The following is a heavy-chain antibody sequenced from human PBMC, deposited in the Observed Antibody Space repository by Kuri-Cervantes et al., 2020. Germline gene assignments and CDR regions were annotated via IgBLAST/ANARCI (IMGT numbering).Heavy chain of an antibody. J-gene: IGHJ4*02. V-gene: IGHV3-7*05. CDR3: ARKPTMNNYFDY. CDR1: GFTFSSYW. Sequence: GGSLRLSCAASGFTFSSYWMSWVRQAPGKGLEWVANIKHDGSEKHYVDSVKGRFTISRDDAKNSLYLQMNSLRAEDTAIYFCARKPTMNNYFDYWGQGTLVTVSS. CDR2: IKHDGSEK. D-gene: IGHD3-22*01.